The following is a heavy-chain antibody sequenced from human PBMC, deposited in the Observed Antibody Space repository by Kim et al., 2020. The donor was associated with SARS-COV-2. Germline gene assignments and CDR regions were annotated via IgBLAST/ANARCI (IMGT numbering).Heavy chain of an antibody. D-gene: IGHD3-10*01. CDR2: IYYSGST. J-gene: IGHJ4*02. V-gene: IGHV4-39*07. CDR1: GGSISSSSYY. Sequence: SETLSLTCTVSGGSISSSSYYWGWIRQPPGKGLEWIGRIYYSGSTYYNPSLKSRVTISVDTSKNQFSLKLSSVTAADTAVSYGARVGPLLLLGYWGQGTLVTVSS. CDR3: ARVGPLLLLGY.